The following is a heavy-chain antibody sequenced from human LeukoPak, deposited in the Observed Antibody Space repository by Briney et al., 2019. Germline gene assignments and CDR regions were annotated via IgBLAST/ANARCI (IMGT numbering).Heavy chain of an antibody. D-gene: IGHD6-19*01. CDR3: ARVLSSGWSFDY. V-gene: IGHV3-21*01. J-gene: IGHJ4*02. CDR1: GFTFSSYS. Sequence: GSLRLSCAASGFTFSSYSMNWVRQAPGKGLEWVSSISSSSSYIYYADSVKGRFTISRDNAKNSLYLQMNSLRAEDTAVYYCARVLSSGWSFDYWGQGTLVTVSS. CDR2: ISSSSSYI.